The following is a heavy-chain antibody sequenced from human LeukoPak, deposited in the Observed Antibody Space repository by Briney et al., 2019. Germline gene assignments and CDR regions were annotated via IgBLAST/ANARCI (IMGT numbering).Heavy chain of an antibody. D-gene: IGHD3-10*01. Sequence: PGGSLRLSCAASGFTFSSYGMHWVRQAPGKGLEWVAFIRYDGSNKYYADSVKGRFTISRDNSKIMLYLQMNSLRAEDTAVYYCARDAYYYGSGSTYYFDYWGQGTLVTVSS. CDR3: ARDAYYYGSGSTYYFDY. CDR1: GFTFSSYG. CDR2: IRYDGSNK. V-gene: IGHV3-30*02. J-gene: IGHJ4*02.